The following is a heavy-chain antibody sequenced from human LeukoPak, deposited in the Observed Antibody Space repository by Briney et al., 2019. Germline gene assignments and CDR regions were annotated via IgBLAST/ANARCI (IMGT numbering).Heavy chain of an antibody. V-gene: IGHV3-30*03. D-gene: IGHD4-17*01. Sequence: GGSLRLSCAASGFTFSSYGMHWVRQAPGKGLEWVAVISYGGSNKYNADSVKGRFTISRDNSKNTLYLQMNSLRAEDTAVYYCASLTTVTTAIYWYFDLWGRGTLVTVSS. CDR1: GFTFSSYG. J-gene: IGHJ2*01. CDR2: ISYGGSNK. CDR3: ASLTTVTTAIYWYFDL.